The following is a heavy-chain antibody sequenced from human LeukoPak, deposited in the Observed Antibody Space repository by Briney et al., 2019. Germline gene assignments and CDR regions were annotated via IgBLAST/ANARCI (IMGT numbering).Heavy chain of an antibody. V-gene: IGHV3-74*01. CDR1: GFTFDDYG. CDR2: IHSDGIGT. J-gene: IGHJ4*02. CDR3: ARDQGSFDY. Sequence: GGSLRLSCAASGFTFDDYGMSWIRQAPGKGLVWVSRIHSDGIGTSYADSVRGRFTISRDNAKNTLYLQMNSLRAEDTAVYYCARDQGSFDYWGQGTLVTVSS.